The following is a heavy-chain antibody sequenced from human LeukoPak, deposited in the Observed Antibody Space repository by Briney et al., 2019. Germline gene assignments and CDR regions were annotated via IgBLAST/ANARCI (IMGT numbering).Heavy chain of an antibody. CDR1: VYTFTSYY. V-gene: IGHV1-46*01. D-gene: IGHD2-21*02. CDR3: ARDSGDWTVDY. CDR2: INPSGGTT. J-gene: IGHJ4*02. Sequence: ASVKVSCKPSVYTFTSYYMHWVRQAPGQGLEWMGIINPSGGTTNYAQKFQGRGTMTRDTSTSTDYLELTSLRSEDTAVYYCARDSGDWTVDYWGQGTLVTVSS.